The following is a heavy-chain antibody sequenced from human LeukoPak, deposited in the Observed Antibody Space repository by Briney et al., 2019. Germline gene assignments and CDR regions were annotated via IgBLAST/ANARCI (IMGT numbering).Heavy chain of an antibody. D-gene: IGHD5-18*01. V-gene: IGHV4-59*01. Sequence: SETLSLTCTDPGGSITSYYWSWIRQPPGKGLEWIGSIYYSGSTNYNPSLKSRVTISVATSKHQFSLNLSSVTAADTALYYCARENGYRYDYWGQGTLVTVSS. CDR1: GGSITSYY. CDR3: ARENGYRYDY. CDR2: IYYSGST. J-gene: IGHJ4*02.